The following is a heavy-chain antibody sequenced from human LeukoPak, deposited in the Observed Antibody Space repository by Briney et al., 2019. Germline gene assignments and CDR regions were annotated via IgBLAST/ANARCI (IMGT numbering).Heavy chain of an antibody. CDR2: ITASGYRT. CDR1: GFTFISYA. J-gene: IGHJ4*02. D-gene: IGHD2-15*01. CDR3: AKARSAVVEAATNY. V-gene: IGHV3-23*01. Sequence: PGGSLRLSCAASGFTFISYAMSWVRQAPGKGLEWVSGITASGYRTFYADSVKGRFTISRDNSKNTLFLQMNSPTAEDTGVYYCAKARSAVVEAATNYWGQGTRVTVSS.